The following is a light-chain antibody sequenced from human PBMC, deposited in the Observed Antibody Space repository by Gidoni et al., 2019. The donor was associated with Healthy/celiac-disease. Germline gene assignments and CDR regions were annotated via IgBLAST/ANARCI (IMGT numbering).Light chain of an antibody. Sequence: AIRMTQSPSSFSASTGDRVTITCRASHGISSYLAWYQQKPGKAPKLLIYAASTLQSGVPSRFSGSGSGTDFTLTISCLQSEDFATYYCQQYYSLFTFGPGTKVDIK. V-gene: IGKV1-8*01. CDR3: QQYYSLFT. CDR1: HGISSY. CDR2: AAS. J-gene: IGKJ3*01.